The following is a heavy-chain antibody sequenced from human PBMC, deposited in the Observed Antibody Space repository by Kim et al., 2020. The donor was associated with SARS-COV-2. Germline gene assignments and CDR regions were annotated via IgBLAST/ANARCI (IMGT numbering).Heavy chain of an antibody. Sequence: IYYADSVKGRFTISRDNAKNSLYLQMNSLRAEDTAVYYCARAGGSAGMDVWGQGTTVTVSS. CDR2: I. V-gene: IGHV3-11*01. CDR3: ARAGGSAGMDV. J-gene: IGHJ6*02. D-gene: IGHD1-1*01.